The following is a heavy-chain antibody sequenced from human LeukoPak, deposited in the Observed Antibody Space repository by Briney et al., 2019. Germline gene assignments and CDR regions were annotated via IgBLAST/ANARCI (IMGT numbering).Heavy chain of an antibody. J-gene: IGHJ6*03. CDR3: ASRFDHGVTHYMDA. Sequence: GGSLRLSCAVSGFTVSSNYMSWGRQAPGKGLEWVSVIYREGDTYYADAVKGRFTISRDHSKNMLYLQTNTLRAEDTAVYYCASRFDHGVTHYMDASGKGNTFTVSS. V-gene: IGHV3-53*01. CDR2: IYREGDT. D-gene: IGHD2-21*02. CDR1: GFTVSSNY.